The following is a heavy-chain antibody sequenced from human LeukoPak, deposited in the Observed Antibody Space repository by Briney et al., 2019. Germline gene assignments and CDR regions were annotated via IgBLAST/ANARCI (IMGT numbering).Heavy chain of an antibody. CDR3: ARLRRGDYMPDVFDI. J-gene: IGHJ3*02. V-gene: IGHV4-59*08. Sequence: SETLSLNCTVSGDSISSYYWSWIRQPPGKVLEWIGYIYYSGSTSYNPSLKSRVTISVDTSKNQFSLKLSSVTAADTAVYYCARLRRGDYMPDVFDIWGQGTMVTVSS. D-gene: IGHD4-17*01. CDR1: GDSISSYY. CDR2: IYYSGST.